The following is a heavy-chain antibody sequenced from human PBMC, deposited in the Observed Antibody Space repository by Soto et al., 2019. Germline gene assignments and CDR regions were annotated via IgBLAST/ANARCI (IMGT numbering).Heavy chain of an antibody. D-gene: IGHD3-22*01. Sequence: EVQLVESGGGLVQPGGSLRLSCAASGFTFSSYDMHWVRQATGKGLEWVSAIGTAGDTYYPGSVKGRFTISRENAKNSLYLQMNGLRAEDTAVYYCAREKPTYYYDSSGYYPPSYYGMDVWGQGTTVTVSS. CDR3: AREKPTYYYDSSGYYPPSYYGMDV. CDR2: IGTAGDT. V-gene: IGHV3-13*01. J-gene: IGHJ6*02. CDR1: GFTFSSYD.